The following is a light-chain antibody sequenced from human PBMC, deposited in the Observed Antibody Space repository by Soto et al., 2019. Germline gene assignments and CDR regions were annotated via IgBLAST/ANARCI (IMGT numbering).Light chain of an antibody. CDR2: TAS. CDR3: QQGYSRPRA. Sequence: IQMTQSPSSVSASVVDRGTISCRASQSISSDLNWYQQKPGKAPNLLIYTASNLESGVPSRFSGSGSGTDFTLTITSLQPEDFATYFCQQGYSRPRAFGQGTKVDIK. J-gene: IGKJ1*01. V-gene: IGKV1-39*01. CDR1: QSISSD.